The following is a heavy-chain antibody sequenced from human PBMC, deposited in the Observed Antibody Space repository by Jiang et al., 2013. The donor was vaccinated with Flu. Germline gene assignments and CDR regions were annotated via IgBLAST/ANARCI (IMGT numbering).Heavy chain of an antibody. CDR1: GDSVSSNSAA. CDR3: ARSSSFRWDNWFDP. J-gene: IGHJ5*02. V-gene: IGHV6-1*01. D-gene: IGHD6-6*01. Sequence: QTLSLTCAISGDSVSSNSAAWNWIRQSPSRGLEWLGRTYYRSKWYNDYAVSVKSRITINPDTSKNQFSLQPNSVTPEDTAVYYCARSSSFRWDNWFDPWGQGTLVTVSS. CDR2: TYYRSKWYN.